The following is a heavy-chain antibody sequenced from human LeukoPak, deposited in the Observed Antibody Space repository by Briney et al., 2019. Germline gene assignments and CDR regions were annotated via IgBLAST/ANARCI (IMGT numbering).Heavy chain of an antibody. J-gene: IGHJ4*02. CDR1: GFSFSTYG. CDR3: ARYASGSGPDY. CDR2: IWHDGSNK. V-gene: IGHV3-33*01. D-gene: IGHD3-10*01. Sequence: GGSLRLSCAASGFSFSTYGMHWVRQAPGKGLEWVGVIWHDGSNKFYADSVKGRFTISRDNSKNTLYLQMSSLRAEDTAVYYCARYASGSGPDYWGQGTLVTVSS.